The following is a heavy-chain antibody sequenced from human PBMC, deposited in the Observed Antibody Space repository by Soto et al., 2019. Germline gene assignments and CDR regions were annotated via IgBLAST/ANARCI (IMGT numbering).Heavy chain of an antibody. V-gene: IGHV3-53*04. CDR3: ARVSGTKLYYYYYYMDV. D-gene: IGHD1-7*01. Sequence: GGSLRLSCAASGFTVSSNYMSWVRQAPGKGLEWVSVIYSGGSTYYADSVKGRFTISRHNSKNTLYLQMNSLRAEDTAVYYCARVSGTKLYYYYYYMDVWGKGTTVTVSS. CDR1: GFTVSSNY. CDR2: IYSGGST. J-gene: IGHJ6*03.